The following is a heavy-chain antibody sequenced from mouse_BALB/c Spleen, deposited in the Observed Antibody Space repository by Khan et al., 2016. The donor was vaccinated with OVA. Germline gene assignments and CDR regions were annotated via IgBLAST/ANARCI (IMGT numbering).Heavy chain of an antibody. J-gene: IGHJ4*01. V-gene: IGHV9-1*02. CDR2: INTYTGEA. CDR3: GRSQLIFYAMDY. CDR1: GYTFTNYG. Sequence: QIQLVQSGPELKKPGETVKISCKASGYTFTNYGMNWVKQAPGKGLKWMGWINTYTGEATYDDDFKGRFAFSLETSASTAYLQINNLKNEDRGTYFCGRSQLIFYAMDYWGQGTSVTVSS. D-gene: IGHD1-1*01.